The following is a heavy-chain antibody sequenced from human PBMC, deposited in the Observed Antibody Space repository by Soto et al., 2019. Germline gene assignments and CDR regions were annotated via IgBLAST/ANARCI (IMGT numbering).Heavy chain of an antibody. Sequence: SETLSLTCAVYGGSFSGYYWSWIRQPPGKGLEWIGEINHSGSTNYNPSLKSRVTISVDTSKNQFSLKLTSMTAADTAVYYCARHWEYSYVYTDSWGQGTLVTVSS. D-gene: IGHD5-18*01. V-gene: IGHV4-34*01. CDR3: ARHWEYSYVYTDS. J-gene: IGHJ4*02. CDR1: GGSFSGYY. CDR2: INHSGST.